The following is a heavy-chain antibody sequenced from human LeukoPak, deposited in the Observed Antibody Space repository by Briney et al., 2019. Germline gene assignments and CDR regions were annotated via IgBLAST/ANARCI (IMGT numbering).Heavy chain of an antibody. CDR3: AKNWRGYSYGYYYFDY. J-gene: IGHJ4*02. CDR2: ISYDGFNI. Sequence: SGGSLRLSCAASGFIFSRYAMHWVRQAPGKGLEWVAVISYDGFNIFYAHSVKGRFTISRDNSKNTLYLQMNSLRAEDTAIYYCAKNWRGYSYGYYYFDYWGQGTLVTVSS. CDR1: GFIFSRYA. V-gene: IGHV3-30-3*02. D-gene: IGHD5-18*01.